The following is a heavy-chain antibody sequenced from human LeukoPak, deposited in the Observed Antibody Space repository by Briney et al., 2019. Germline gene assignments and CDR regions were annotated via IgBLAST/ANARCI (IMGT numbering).Heavy chain of an antibody. CDR3: AREGACGGDCYAVDY. CDR1: GGSISSYY. V-gene: IGHV4-4*07. Sequence: SETLSLTCTVSGGSISSYYWSWIRQPAGKGLGWIGRIYTSGSTNYNPSLKSRVTMSVDTSKNQFSLKLSSVAAADTAVYYCAREGACGGDCYAVDYWGQGTLVTVSS. CDR2: IYTSGST. D-gene: IGHD2-21*01. J-gene: IGHJ4*02.